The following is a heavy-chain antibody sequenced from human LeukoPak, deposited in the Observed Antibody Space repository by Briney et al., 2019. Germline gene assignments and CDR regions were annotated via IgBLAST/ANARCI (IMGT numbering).Heavy chain of an antibody. Sequence: PGGSLRLSCAASGFSFSSFAMQWVRQAPGKGPEWVAGISYDGSNKYYADSVRGRVTISRDNSKNTLYLQMNSLRDDDTAVYYCARAYNDGSGRFDYWGQGTLVIVSS. V-gene: IGHV3-30*01. CDR2: ISYDGSNK. CDR1: GFSFSSFA. J-gene: IGHJ4*02. CDR3: ARAYNDGSGRFDY. D-gene: IGHD3-22*01.